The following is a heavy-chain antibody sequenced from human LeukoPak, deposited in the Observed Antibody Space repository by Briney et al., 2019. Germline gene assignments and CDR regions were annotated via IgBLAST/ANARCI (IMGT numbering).Heavy chain of an antibody. CDR3: AKSRHCSGGYCYSGFGFDP. D-gene: IGHD2-15*01. V-gene: IGHV3-13*01. Sequence: GGSLRLSCAASGFTFSSYDMHWVRQATGKGLEWVSVIGTAGDTYYPGSVKGRFTISRENSKNTLYLQMNGLRAEDTAVYCCAKSRHCSGGYCYSGFGFDPWGQGTLVTVSS. CDR1: GFTFSSYD. J-gene: IGHJ5*02. CDR2: IGTAGDT.